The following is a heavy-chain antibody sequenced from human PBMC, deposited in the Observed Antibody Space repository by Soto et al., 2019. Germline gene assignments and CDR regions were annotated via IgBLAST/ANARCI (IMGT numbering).Heavy chain of an antibody. V-gene: IGHV3-30*18. CDR1: GFTFSSYG. CDR3: AKDRRSGSLTLDY. J-gene: IGHJ4*02. CDR2: ISYDGSNK. Sequence: GGSLRLSCAASGFTFSSYGMHWVRQAPGKGLEWVAVISYDGSNKYYADSVKGRFTISRDNSKNTLYLQMNSLRAEDTAVYYCAKDRRSGSLTLDYWGQGTLVTVSS. D-gene: IGHD6-19*01.